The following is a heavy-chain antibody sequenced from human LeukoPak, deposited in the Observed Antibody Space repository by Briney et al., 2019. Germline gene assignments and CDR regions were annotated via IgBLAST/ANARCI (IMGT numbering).Heavy chain of an antibody. Sequence: SETLSLTCTVSGGSFSSSLYYWAWFRQPPGRGLEGIGSIYYNGDTYYNPSLKSRVTISFDTSESQVSLHLSSVTAADTAIYYCARGPNTGGNYRAFDIWGQGTMVTVSS. J-gene: IGHJ3*02. CDR3: ARGPNTGGNYRAFDI. CDR2: IYYNGDT. D-gene: IGHD4-23*01. CDR1: GGSFSSSLYY. V-gene: IGHV4-39*07.